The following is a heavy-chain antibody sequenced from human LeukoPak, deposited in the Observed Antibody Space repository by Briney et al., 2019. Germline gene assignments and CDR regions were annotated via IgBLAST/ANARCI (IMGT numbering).Heavy chain of an antibody. CDR3: ARDRNGELRFLEWLLNP. CDR2: INPNSGGT. D-gene: IGHD3-3*01. CDR1: GYTFTGYY. J-gene: IGHJ5*02. Sequence: ASVKVSCKASGYTFTGYYIHWVRQAPGQGLEWMGWINPNSGGTNYAQKFQGRVTMTRDTSISTAYMELSRLRSDDTAVYYCARDRNGELRFLEWLLNPWGQGTLVTVSS. V-gene: IGHV1-2*02.